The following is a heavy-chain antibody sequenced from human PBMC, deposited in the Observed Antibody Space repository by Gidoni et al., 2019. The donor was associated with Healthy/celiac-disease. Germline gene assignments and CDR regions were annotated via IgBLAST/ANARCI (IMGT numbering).Heavy chain of an antibody. Sequence: QITLKESGPTLVKPTQTLTLTCTFSGFSLSTSGVGVGWIRQPPGKALEWLALIYWDDDKRYSPSLKSRLTITKDTSKNQVVLTMTNMDPVDTATYYCAHRHRGKVGRIYHYGMDVWGQGTTVTVSS. V-gene: IGHV2-5*02. CDR2: IYWDDDK. CDR1: GFSLSTSGVG. CDR3: AHRHRGKVGRIYHYGMDV. J-gene: IGHJ6*02.